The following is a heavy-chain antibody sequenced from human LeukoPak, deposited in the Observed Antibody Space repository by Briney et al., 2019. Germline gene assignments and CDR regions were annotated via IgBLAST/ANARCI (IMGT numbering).Heavy chain of an antibody. CDR1: GGSFSGYY. D-gene: IGHD5-18*01. Sequence: SETLSLTCAVYGGSFSGYYWSWIRQPPGKGLEWIGEINHSGSTNYNPSLKSRVAISVDTSKNQFSLKLSSVTAADTAVYYCARGSRGYSYGWGQGTLVTVSS. CDR3: ARGSRGYSYG. CDR2: INHSGST. V-gene: IGHV4-34*01. J-gene: IGHJ4*02.